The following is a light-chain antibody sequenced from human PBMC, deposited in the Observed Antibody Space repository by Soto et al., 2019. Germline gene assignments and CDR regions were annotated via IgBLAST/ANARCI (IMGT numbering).Light chain of an antibody. CDR1: QDISNY. J-gene: IGKJ3*01. CDR2: DAS. V-gene: IGKV1-33*01. Sequence: DIQMTQSPSSLSASVGDRVTITCQASQDISNYLNGYQQKPGKAPKLLIYDASNLETGVPSRFSGSGSGTDFPFTISSLQPEDIATYYCQQYDNLPLFTFGPGTKVDIK. CDR3: QQYDNLPLFT.